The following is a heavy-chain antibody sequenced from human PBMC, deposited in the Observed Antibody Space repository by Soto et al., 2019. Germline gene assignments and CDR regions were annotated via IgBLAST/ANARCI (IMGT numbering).Heavy chain of an antibody. D-gene: IGHD6-6*01. J-gene: IGHJ6*02. CDR3: ARSTSSTLNYYYGMDV. Sequence: LRLSCAASGFIFSSFGMHWVRQAPGKGLEWVAVMSYDGSTKFYTDSVKGRFTIARDNSKNILYLQMNGLTMEDTAVFYCARSTSSTLNYYYGMDVWGQGTTVTVSS. CDR2: MSYDGSTK. CDR1: GFIFSSFG. V-gene: IGHV3-30*03.